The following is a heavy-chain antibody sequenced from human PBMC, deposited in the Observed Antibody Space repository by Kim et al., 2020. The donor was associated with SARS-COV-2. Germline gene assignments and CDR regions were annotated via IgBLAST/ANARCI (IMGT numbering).Heavy chain of an antibody. CDR3: AIPRDGSGSYYYS. D-gene: IGHD3-10*01. J-gene: IGHJ4*02. V-gene: IGHV4-4*02. Sequence: SETLSLTCAVSGGTISSNNWWSLVRQPPGKGLEGIGVIHDSGSTNSNPSLKSRVTISVDKSKNQFSLKLTSVTAADTAVYYCAIPRDGSGSYYYSWGQGTLVTVSS. CDR1: GGTISSNNW. CDR2: IHDSGST.